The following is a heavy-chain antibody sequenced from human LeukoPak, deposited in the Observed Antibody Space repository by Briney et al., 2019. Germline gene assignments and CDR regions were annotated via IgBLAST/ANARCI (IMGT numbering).Heavy chain of an antibody. J-gene: IGHJ4*02. Sequence: GGSLRVSCAASGFTFSSHWMHWVRQAPGKGLVWVSRISTDERTSTYADSVKGRLPTSRENARNTLFLQMNSLRAEDTAVYYCAGGYDILNYWGQGTLVTVSS. V-gene: IGHV3-74*01. CDR2: ISTDERTS. D-gene: IGHD3-9*01. CDR1: GFTFSSHW. CDR3: AGGYDILNY.